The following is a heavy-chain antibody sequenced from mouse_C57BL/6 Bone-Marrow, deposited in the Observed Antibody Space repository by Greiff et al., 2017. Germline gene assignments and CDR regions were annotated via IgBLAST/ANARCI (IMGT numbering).Heavy chain of an antibody. CDR1: GFTFSDYG. CDR2: ISSGSSTI. Sequence: DVHLVESGGGLVKPGGSLKLSCAASGFTFSDYGMHWVRQAPEKGLEWVAYISSGSSTIYYADTVKGRFTISRDNAKNTLCLQMTSLRSEDTAMYYCARGAMDYWGQGTSVTVSS. CDR3: ARGAMDY. J-gene: IGHJ4*01. V-gene: IGHV5-17*01.